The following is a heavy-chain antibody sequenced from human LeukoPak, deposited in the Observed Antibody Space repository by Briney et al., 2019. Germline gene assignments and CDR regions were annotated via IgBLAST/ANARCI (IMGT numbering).Heavy chain of an antibody. CDR1: GFTFSSYS. CDR2: ISSSSSYI. V-gene: IGHV3-21*01. J-gene: IGHJ4*02. D-gene: IGHD2-2*02. Sequence: GGSLRLSCAASGFTFSSYSMNWVRQAPGKGLEWVSSISSSSSYIYYADSVKGRFTISRDNSKNTLYLQMNSLRAEDTAVYYCAKDHCSSTSCHIPDYWGQGTLVTVSS. CDR3: AKDHCSSTSCHIPDY.